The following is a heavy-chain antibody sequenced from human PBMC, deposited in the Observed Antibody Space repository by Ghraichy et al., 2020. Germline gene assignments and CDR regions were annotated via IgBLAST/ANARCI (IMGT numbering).Heavy chain of an antibody. J-gene: IGHJ6*02. Sequence: GGSLRLSCAASGFTFSSYGMHWVRQAPGKGLEWVAVISYDGSNKYYADSVKGRFTISRDNAKNTLYLQMNSLRAEDTAVYYCAKESGYDCWSGYESGYGMDVCGQGTTVTVSS. V-gene: IGHV3-30*18. D-gene: IGHD3-3*01. CDR1: GFTFSSYG. CDR3: AKESGYDCWSGYESGYGMDV. CDR2: ISYDGSNK.